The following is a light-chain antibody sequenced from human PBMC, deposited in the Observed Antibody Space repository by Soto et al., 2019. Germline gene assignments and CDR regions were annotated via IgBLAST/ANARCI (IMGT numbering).Light chain of an antibody. CDR1: SSDVGSYNL. Sequence: QSVLTQPASVSGSPGQSITISCTGTSSDVGSYNLVSWYQQHPGKAPKLMIYEGSKLPSVVSNRFSGSKSGITASLTISGLQTEDEADYNCCSYAGSSTLGFGTGTKVTVL. V-gene: IGLV2-23*01. CDR3: CSYAGSSTLG. J-gene: IGLJ1*01. CDR2: EGS.